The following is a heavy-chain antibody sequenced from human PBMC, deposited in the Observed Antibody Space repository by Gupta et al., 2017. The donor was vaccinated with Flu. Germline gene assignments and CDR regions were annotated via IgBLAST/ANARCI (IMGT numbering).Heavy chain of an antibody. J-gene: IGHJ4*02. D-gene: IGHD3-22*01. CDR3: ARDEARRYYDSSGYYYGY. V-gene: IGHV4-38-2*02. Sequence: GSIYHSGSTYYNPSLKSRVTISVDTSKNQFSLKLSSVTAADTDVYYCARDEARRYYDSSGYYYGYWGQGTLVTVSS. CDR2: IYHSGST.